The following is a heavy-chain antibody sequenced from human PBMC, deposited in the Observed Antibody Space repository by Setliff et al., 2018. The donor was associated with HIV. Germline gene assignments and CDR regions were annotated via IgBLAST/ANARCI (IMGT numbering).Heavy chain of an antibody. Sequence: ASVKVSCKASGYTFTGYYVHWVRQAPGQGLEWVGRINPNSGDTNYAQKFQCRVTMTRDTSISTAYMELSRLRSDDTAVYYCARRGRQQSDAFDIWGQGTMVTVS. CDR1: GYTFTGYY. CDR3: ARRGRQQSDAFDI. V-gene: IGHV1-2*06. J-gene: IGHJ3*02. D-gene: IGHD6-13*01. CDR2: INPNSGDT.